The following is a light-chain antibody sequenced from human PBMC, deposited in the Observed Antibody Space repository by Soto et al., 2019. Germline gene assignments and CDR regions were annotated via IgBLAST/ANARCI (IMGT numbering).Light chain of an antibody. CDR1: QDINSY. J-gene: IGKJ1*01. Sequence: DIQLTQSPSFLSASVGDRVTITCRASQDINSYLAWYQQKPGKAPKLLIYAASTLQSAVPSRFSGGGSGTEFTLTISSLQPDDSATYYCQQLSTYPRTFGQGTKVEF. V-gene: IGKV1-9*01. CDR3: QQLSTYPRT. CDR2: AAS.